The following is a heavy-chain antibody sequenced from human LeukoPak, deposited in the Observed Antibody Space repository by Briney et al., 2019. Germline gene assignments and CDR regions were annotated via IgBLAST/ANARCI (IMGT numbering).Heavy chain of an antibody. Sequence: SEALSLTCAVSGYSITSTYWWGWIRPTPGRGLEWIGSLHHSGSTSYSPSLKSRVTISVDTSKNQFSLRLSSVTAADTAVYYCARVGGDDSTGHYSVDYWGQGTLVTVSS. D-gene: IGHD3-22*01. CDR1: GYSITSTYW. CDR3: ARVGGDDSTGHYSVDY. J-gene: IGHJ4*02. CDR2: LHHSGST. V-gene: IGHV4-38-2*01.